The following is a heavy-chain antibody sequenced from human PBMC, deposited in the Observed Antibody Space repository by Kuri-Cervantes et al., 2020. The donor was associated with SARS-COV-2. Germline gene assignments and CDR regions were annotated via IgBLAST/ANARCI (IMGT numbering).Heavy chain of an antibody. V-gene: IGHV3-30-3*01. CDR1: GFTFSSYA. D-gene: IGHD2-21*01. Sequence: LSLTCAASGFTFSSYAMSWVRQAPGKGLEWVAVISYDGSKKDYTASGKGRFTISRDNSQNTLYLQMKSLRTEDTALYYCARDRVGVHDSWGQGTLVTVSS. CDR2: ISYDGSKK. J-gene: IGHJ4*02. CDR3: ARDRVGVHDS.